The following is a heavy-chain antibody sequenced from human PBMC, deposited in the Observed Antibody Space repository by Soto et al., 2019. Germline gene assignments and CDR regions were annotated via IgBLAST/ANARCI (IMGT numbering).Heavy chain of an antibody. D-gene: IGHD1-26*01. CDR1: GGTFSSYA. CDR2: IIPIFGTA. Sequence: QVQLVQSGAEVKKPGSLVKVSCKASGGTFSSYAISWVRQAPGQGLEWMGGIIPIFGTANYAQKFQGRVTITADESTSTAYTELSSLRSEDTAVYYCARGATAYSGSYYYYYGMDVWGQGTTVTVSS. J-gene: IGHJ6*02. CDR3: ARGATAYSGSYYYYYGMDV. V-gene: IGHV1-69*01.